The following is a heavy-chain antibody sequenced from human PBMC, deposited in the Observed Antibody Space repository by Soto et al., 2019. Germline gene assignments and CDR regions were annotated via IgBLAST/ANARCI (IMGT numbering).Heavy chain of an antibody. J-gene: IGHJ5*02. D-gene: IGHD6-13*01. CDR3: VRRHVSATGIDWFDP. Sequence: QVQLVQSGTEVKKPGASVKVSCKASGYTFTSYGIHWVRQAPGQRLARMGWINAANGDTKYSPKFQGRVTITRDTAARTAYIELSSLRSEDTAVYYCVRRHVSATGIDWFDPWGQGTLVTVSS. V-gene: IGHV1-3*01. CDR2: INAANGDT. CDR1: GYTFTSYG.